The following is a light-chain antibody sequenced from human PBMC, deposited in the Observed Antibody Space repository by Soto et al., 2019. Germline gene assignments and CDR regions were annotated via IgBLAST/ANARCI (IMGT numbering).Light chain of an antibody. CDR3: QQYYSVSLT. J-gene: IGKJ4*01. Sequence: DIVMTQSPDSLAVSLGERATINRKSSQSVLYSSNNKNYLAWYQQKPGQPPKLLIYWASTRESGVPDRFSGSGSGTDFTLTISSLQAEDVAVYYCQQYYSVSLTYGGGTKVEIK. V-gene: IGKV4-1*01. CDR2: WAS. CDR1: QSVLYSSNNKNY.